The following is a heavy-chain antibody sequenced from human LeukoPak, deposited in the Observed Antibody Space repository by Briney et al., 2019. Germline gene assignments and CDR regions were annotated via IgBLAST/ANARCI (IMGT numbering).Heavy chain of an antibody. D-gene: IGHD3-16*01. Sequence: SETLSLTCTVSGGSISSYYWSWIRQPPGKGLEWIGYIYYSGNTYYNSSLKSRVTISLDTSKNQFSLKLSSVTAADTAVYYCARRGGNWFDPWGQGTLVTVSS. CDR3: ARRGGNWFDP. CDR1: GGSISSYY. V-gene: IGHV4-59*04. CDR2: IYYSGNT. J-gene: IGHJ5*02.